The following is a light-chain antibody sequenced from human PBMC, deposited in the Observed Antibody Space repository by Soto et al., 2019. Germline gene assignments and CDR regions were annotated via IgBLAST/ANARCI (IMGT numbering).Light chain of an antibody. CDR2: LEGSGSY. Sequence: QSVLTQSSSASASLGSSVKLTCTGSSGHSSYIIAWQQQQPGKAPRYLMKLEGSGSYHKWSGVTGCFSGSSSGSARYRTISILQSEDEAYYYCETWDSQRHVVFGGGTKLTVL. J-gene: IGLJ2*01. V-gene: IGLV4-60*03. CDR3: ETWDSQRHVV. CDR1: SGHSSYI.